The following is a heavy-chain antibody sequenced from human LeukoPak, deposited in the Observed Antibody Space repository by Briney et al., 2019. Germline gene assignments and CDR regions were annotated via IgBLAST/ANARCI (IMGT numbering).Heavy chain of an antibody. V-gene: IGHV4-30-4*01. D-gene: IGHD1-1*01. Sequence: SETLSLTCTVSGGSISSGDYYWSWIRQPPGKGLEWIGYIYYSGSTYYNPSLKSRVTISVDTSKNQFSLKLSSVTAAGTAVYYCARDGRGWFDPWGQGTLVTVSS. J-gene: IGHJ5*02. CDR2: IYYSGST. CDR3: ARDGRGWFDP. CDR1: GGSISSGDYY.